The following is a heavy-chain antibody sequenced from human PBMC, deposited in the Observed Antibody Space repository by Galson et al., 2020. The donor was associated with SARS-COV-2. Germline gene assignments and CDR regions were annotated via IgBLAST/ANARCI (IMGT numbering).Heavy chain of an antibody. Sequence: KISCTASGGIFGNFAISWVRQAPGQGLEWMGGIVPIFGRPNYAQKFQGRATILADMSTTTGYLELNNLKSEDTAVDYCARRGGANWNGVVYQYYGMDVWGQGTAVTVSS. CDR2: IVPIFGRP. V-gene: IGHV1-69*06. J-gene: IGHJ6*02. CDR1: GGIFGNFA. CDR3: ARRGGANWNGVVYQYYGMDV. D-gene: IGHD1-1*01.